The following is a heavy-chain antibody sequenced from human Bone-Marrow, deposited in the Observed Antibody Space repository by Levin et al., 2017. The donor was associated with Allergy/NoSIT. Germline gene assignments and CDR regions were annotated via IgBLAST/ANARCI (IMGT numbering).Heavy chain of an antibody. D-gene: IGHD6-6*01. CDR1: GFTFSSYW. CDR3: ARIVGGPIAARRIRHYYYYYGMDG. Sequence: PGGSLRLSCAASGFTFSSYWMSWVRQAPGKGLEWVANIKQDGSEKYYVDSVKGRFTISRDNAKNSLYLQMNSLRAEDTAVYYCARIVGGPIAARRIRHYYYYYGMDGWGQGTTVTVSS. CDR2: IKQDGSEK. J-gene: IGHJ6*02. V-gene: IGHV3-7*01.